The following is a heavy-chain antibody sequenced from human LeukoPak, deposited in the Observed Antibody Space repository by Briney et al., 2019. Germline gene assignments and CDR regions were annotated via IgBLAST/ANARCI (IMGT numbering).Heavy chain of an antibody. Sequence: GGSLRLSCAASGFTFSTYGMHWVRQAPGKGLEWVAVISYDGSIKYYADSVKGRFTVSRDNSKNTLYLQMNSLRAEDTAVYYCARDDSLTYYYDSSGYYSWGQGTLVTVSS. J-gene: IGHJ4*02. D-gene: IGHD3-22*01. V-gene: IGHV3-30*03. CDR3: ARDDSLTYYYDSSGYYS. CDR2: ISYDGSIK. CDR1: GFTFSTYG.